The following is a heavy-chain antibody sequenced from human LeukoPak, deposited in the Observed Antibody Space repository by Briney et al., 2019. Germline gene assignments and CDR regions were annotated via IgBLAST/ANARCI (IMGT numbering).Heavy chain of an antibody. CDR2: SIPIFGTA. V-gene: IGHV1-69*01. D-gene: IGHD6-19*01. Sequence: AVNVSFKASVGTFRCYAIHSVRPAPAQGGDWVGGSIPIFGTANYAQKFQGRVTITADESTTTAYMELSSLRAEDTAVYYCASVIYSSGWYPTIDYWGQGTLVTVSS. CDR3: ASVIYSSGWYPTIDY. J-gene: IGHJ4*02. CDR1: VGTFRCYA.